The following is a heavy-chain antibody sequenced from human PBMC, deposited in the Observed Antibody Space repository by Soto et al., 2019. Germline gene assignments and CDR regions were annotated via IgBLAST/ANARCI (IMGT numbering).Heavy chain of an antibody. CDR1: GFTFSSYA. V-gene: IGHV3-30-3*01. CDR3: ARDWVYYGMDV. D-gene: IGHD3-16*01. CDR2: ISYDGSNK. J-gene: IGHJ6*02. Sequence: TGGSLRLSCAASGFTFSSYAMHWVRQAPGKGLEWVAVISYDGSNKYYADSVKGRFTISRDNSKNTLYLQMNSLRAEDTAVYYCARDWVYYGMDVWGQGTTVTVSS.